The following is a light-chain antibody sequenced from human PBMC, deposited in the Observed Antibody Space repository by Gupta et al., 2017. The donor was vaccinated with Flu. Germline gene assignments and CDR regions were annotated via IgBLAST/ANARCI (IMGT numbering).Light chain of an antibody. Sequence: EIVLTQSPGPLSLSPGERATLSCRASQSVSSTYLAWYRQKPGQTPRLLIYGASSRATGIPDRFNGSGSGTDCTLTSSRLEPEDFAVYYCQQYGSSPYTFGQGTKLEIK. CDR1: QSVSSTY. CDR3: QQYGSSPYT. V-gene: IGKV3-20*01. J-gene: IGKJ2*01. CDR2: GAS.